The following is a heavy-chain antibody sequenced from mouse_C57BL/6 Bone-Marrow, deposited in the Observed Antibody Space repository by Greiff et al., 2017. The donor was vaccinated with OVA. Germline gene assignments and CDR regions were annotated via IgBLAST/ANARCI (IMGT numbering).Heavy chain of an antibody. CDR1: GYTFTDYN. Sequence: EVQLQQSGPELVKPGASVKMSCKASGYTFTDYNMHWVKQSHGTSLEWIGYINPNNGGTSYNQKFKGKATLTVNKSSSTAYMELRSLTSEDSAVYYCATIYDGYYWFAYWGQGTLVTVSA. J-gene: IGHJ3*01. D-gene: IGHD2-3*01. V-gene: IGHV1-22*01. CDR3: ATIYDGYYWFAY. CDR2: INPNNGGT.